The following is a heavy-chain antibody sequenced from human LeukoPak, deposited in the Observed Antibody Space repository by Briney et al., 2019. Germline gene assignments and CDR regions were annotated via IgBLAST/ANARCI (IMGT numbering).Heavy chain of an antibody. CDR2: IIPIFGTA. CDR3: ASLLSEHSSSWYGVEYYFDY. D-gene: IGHD6-13*01. V-gene: IGHV1-69*05. Sequence: SVKDSCKASVGTFSSYAISWVRQAPGHGLERMGGIIPIFGTANYAQKFQGRVTITTGESTSTAYMELSSLRSEDTAVYYCASLLSEHSSSWYGVEYYFDYWGQGTLVTVSS. J-gene: IGHJ4*02. CDR1: VGTFSSYA.